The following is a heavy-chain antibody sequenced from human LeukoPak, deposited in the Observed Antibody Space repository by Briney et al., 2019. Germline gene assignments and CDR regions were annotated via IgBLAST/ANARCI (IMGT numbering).Heavy chain of an antibody. J-gene: IGHJ3*02. Sequence: GGSLRLSCAASGFTFSSYWMSWVRQAPGKGLEWVANIKQDGSEKYYVDSVKGRFTISRDNAKNSLYLQMNSLRAEDKAVYYCAGGSHLWWSGYYSSAFDIWGQGTMVTVSS. CDR3: AGGSHLWWSGYYSSAFDI. CDR1: GFTFSSYW. D-gene: IGHD3-3*01. V-gene: IGHV3-7*01. CDR2: IKQDGSEK.